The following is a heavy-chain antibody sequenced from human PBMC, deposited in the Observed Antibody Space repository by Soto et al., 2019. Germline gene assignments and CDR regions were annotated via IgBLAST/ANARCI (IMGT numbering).Heavy chain of an antibody. V-gene: IGHV3-23*01. CDR1: GFTFNSYA. J-gene: IGHJ4*02. D-gene: IGHD6-19*01. CDR2: ISGSGSST. Sequence: LRLSCAASGFTFNSYAMNWVRQAPGKGLEWVSVISGSGSSTYYADSVKGRFTISRDNSKNTLYLQMNSLRAEDTAVYYCASRSSGWYFDYWGQGTLVTVAS. CDR3: ASRSSGWYFDY.